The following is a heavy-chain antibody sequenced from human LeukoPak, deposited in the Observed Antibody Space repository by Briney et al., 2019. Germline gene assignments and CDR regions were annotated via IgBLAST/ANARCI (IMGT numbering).Heavy chain of an antibody. J-gene: IGHJ6*02. D-gene: IGHD6-13*01. CDR1: GFTFSSYA. CDR2: ISGSGGST. V-gene: IGHV3-23*01. CDR3: AKRTSDSSSWYNYYYYSMDV. Sequence: PGGSLRLSCAASGFTFSSYAMSWVRQAPGKGLEWVSAISGSGGSTYYADSVKGRFTISRDNSKHTLYLQMNSLRAEDTAVYYCAKRTSDSSSWYNYYYYSMDVWGQGTTVTVSS.